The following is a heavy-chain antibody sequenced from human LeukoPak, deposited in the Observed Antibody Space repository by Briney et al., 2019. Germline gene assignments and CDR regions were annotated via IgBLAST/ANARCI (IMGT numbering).Heavy chain of an antibody. V-gene: IGHV3-7*01. J-gene: IGHJ3*02. Sequence: GGSLRLSCAASGFTFSSYWMSWVRQAPGKGLEWVANIKQDGSEKYYVDSVKGRFTISRDNARNSLYLQMNSLRAEDTAVYYCARVRYSSGWDHAFDIWGQGTMVTVSS. CDR2: IKQDGSEK. CDR3: ARVRYSSGWDHAFDI. D-gene: IGHD6-19*01. CDR1: GFTFSSYW.